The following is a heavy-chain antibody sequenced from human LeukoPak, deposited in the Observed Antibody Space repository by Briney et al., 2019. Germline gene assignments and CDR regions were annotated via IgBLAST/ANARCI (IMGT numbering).Heavy chain of an antibody. CDR3: ARDSTDYYYYMDV. CDR1: GGSISSYY. CDR2: IYYSGST. J-gene: IGHJ6*03. Sequence: SETLSLTCIVSGGSISSYYGSWIRQPPGKGLGWIGYIYYSGSTNYNPPLKSRVTISVDTSKNQFSLKLSSATAADTAVYYCARDSTDYYYYMDVWGKGTTVTVSS. D-gene: IGHD3-3*02. V-gene: IGHV4-59*01.